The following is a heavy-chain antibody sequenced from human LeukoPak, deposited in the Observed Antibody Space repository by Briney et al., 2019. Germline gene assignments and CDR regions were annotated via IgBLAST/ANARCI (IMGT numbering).Heavy chain of an antibody. V-gene: IGHV4-59*01. CDR1: GDSISGYY. CDR3: TKVGTGTVDY. CDR2: IYYTGTT. Sequence: SETLSPTCTVSGDSISGYYWGWIRQPPGKGLEWIGYIYYTGTTNYNPSLTSRVTISVDTSKNQFSLKLRSVTAADTAVYYCTKVGTGTVDYWGQGTLVTVSS. D-gene: IGHD1-1*01. J-gene: IGHJ4*02.